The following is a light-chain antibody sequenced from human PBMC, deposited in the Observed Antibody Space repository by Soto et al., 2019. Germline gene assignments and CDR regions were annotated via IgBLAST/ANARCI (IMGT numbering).Light chain of an antibody. CDR1: QSVSTK. CDR3: QQYNDWPPLT. Sequence: EIVMTQSPATLSVSPGERATLSCRASQSVSTKLAWYQQKPGQAPRLLIYDASTRATGIPARFSGSGSGTEFTLTVSTLQSEDFAVYYCQQYNDWPPLTFGPGTKVDIK. J-gene: IGKJ3*01. V-gene: IGKV3-15*01. CDR2: DAS.